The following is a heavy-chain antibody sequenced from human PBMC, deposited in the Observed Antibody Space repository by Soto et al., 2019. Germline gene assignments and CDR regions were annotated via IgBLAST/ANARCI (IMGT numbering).Heavy chain of an antibody. Sequence: SVKVSCKASGGTFSSYAISWVRQAPGQGLEWMGGIIPIFGTANYAQKFQGRVTITADKSTSTAYMELSSLRSEDTAVYYCARGGIAALYYYYGLDVWGQGTTVTVSS. CDR1: GGTFSSYA. V-gene: IGHV1-69*06. CDR2: IIPIFGTA. D-gene: IGHD6-6*01. J-gene: IGHJ6*02. CDR3: ARGGIAALYYYYGLDV.